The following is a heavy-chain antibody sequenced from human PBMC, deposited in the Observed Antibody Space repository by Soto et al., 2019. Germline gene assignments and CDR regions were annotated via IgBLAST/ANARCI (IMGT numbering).Heavy chain of an antibody. J-gene: IGHJ4*02. V-gene: IGHV1-69*06. D-gene: IGHD5-18*01. Sequence: QVQLVQSGAEVKKPGSSVKISCKTSRDSFKNYAIGWVRQVPGQGLEWTGSIIPLFGTANYARMFEGRVTITADKSTTTVYMELGSLRSDDTAVYYCARLDSTMITFDYWGQGTLVTVSS. CDR3: ARLDSTMITFDY. CDR1: RDSFKNYA. CDR2: IIPLFGTA.